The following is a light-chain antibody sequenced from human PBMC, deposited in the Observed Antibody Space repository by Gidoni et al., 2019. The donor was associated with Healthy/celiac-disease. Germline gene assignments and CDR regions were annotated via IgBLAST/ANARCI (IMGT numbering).Light chain of an antibody. CDR1: ALPKQY. CDR3: QSADSSGYV. V-gene: IGLV3-25*03. J-gene: IGLJ1*01. CDR2: KDS. Sequence: SYALTQPPSVSVSPGQTARITCSGDALPKQYAYWYQQKPGQAPVLVIYKDSERPSGIPERFSGSSSGTTVTLTISGVQAEDEADYYCQSADSSGYVFGTGTKVTVL.